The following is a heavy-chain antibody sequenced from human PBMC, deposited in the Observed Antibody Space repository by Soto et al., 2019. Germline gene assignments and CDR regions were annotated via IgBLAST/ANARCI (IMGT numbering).Heavy chain of an antibody. Sequence: QVQLVQSGAEVREPGASVKVSCKASGYTFTSYGISWVRQAPGQGLEWMGWISVYHGKTNFAQKLQGRVTMTTDTSTSTADMELRSLTSDDTAVYYCVRVDGSDFWRGGYYYGMDVWGQGTTVTVSS. D-gene: IGHD3-3*01. CDR1: GYTFTSYG. V-gene: IGHV1-18*01. J-gene: IGHJ6*02. CDR2: ISVYHGKT. CDR3: VRVDGSDFWRGGYYYGMDV.